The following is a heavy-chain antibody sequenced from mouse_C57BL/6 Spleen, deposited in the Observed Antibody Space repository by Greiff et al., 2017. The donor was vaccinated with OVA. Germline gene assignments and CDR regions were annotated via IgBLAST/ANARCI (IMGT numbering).Heavy chain of an antibody. CDR2: INPNNGGT. D-gene: IGHD3-2*02. J-gene: IGHJ2*01. Sequence: VQLKESGPELVKPGASVKIPCKASGYTFTDYNMDWVKQSHGKSLEWIGDINPNNGGTIYNQKFKGKATLTVDKSSSTAYMELRSLTSEDTAVYYCARSGRGGHYFAYWGQGTTLTVSA. CDR1: GYTFTDYN. CDR3: ARSGRGGHYFAY. V-gene: IGHV1-18*01.